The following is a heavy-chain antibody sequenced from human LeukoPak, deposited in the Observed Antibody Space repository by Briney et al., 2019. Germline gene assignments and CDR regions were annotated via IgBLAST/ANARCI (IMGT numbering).Heavy chain of an antibody. J-gene: IGHJ4*02. CDR1: GFTFKNHW. V-gene: IGHV3-7*01. CDR3: ARDADWASDH. D-gene: IGHD3/OR15-3a*01. Sequence: GGSLRLSCVGSGFTFKNHWMVWVRQAPGKGREWVANMKKDGSEQYYGDSVRGRFTISRDNAKNSLYLQMNSLRAADTAVYYCARDADWASDHWGQGTLVTVSS. CDR2: MKKDGSEQ.